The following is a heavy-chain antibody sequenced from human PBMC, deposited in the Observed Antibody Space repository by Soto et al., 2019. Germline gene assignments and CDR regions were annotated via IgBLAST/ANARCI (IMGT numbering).Heavy chain of an antibody. CDR2: IVVGSGNT. V-gene: IGHV1-58*01. D-gene: IGHD6-13*01. J-gene: IGHJ6*02. CDR1: GFTFTSSA. Sequence: SVKVSCKASGFTFTSSAVQWVRQARGQRLEWIGWIVVGSGNTNYAQKFQERVTITRDMSTSTAYMELSSLRSEDTAVYYGAADILSSSLYGMDVWGQGTTVTVSS. CDR3: AADILSSSLYGMDV.